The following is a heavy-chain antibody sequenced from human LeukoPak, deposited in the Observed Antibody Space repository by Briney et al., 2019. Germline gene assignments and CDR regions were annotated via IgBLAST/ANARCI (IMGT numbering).Heavy chain of an antibody. J-gene: IGHJ4*02. CDR2: LSGSDGSTDGST. D-gene: IGHD3-10*01. CDR1: GFSFSNYA. CDR3: AKGLRGERLADFDY. V-gene: IGHV3-23*01. Sequence: PGGSLRPSCAASGFSFSNYAMSWVRQAPGKGLGWVSGLSGSDGSTDGSTYYADSVRGRFTISRDNSKNTLYLQMNSLRAEDTAIYYCAKGLRGERLADFDYWGQGTLVTVSS.